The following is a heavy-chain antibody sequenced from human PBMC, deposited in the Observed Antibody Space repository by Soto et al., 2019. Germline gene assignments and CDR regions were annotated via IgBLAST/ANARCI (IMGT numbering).Heavy chain of an antibody. D-gene: IGHD4-4*01. Sequence: GESLKISCKGSGYSFTSYWISWVRQMPGKGLEWMGRIDPSDSYTNYSPSFQGHVTISADKSISTAYLQWGSLKASDTAMYYCARHRGTVTTRLRDYYYYYGMDVWGQGTTVTVSS. V-gene: IGHV5-10-1*01. J-gene: IGHJ6*02. CDR1: GYSFTSYW. CDR3: ARHRGTVTTRLRDYYYYYGMDV. CDR2: IDPSDSYT.